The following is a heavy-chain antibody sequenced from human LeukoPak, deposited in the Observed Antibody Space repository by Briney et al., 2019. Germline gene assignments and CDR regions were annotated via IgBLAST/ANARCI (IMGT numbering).Heavy chain of an antibody. CDR1: GGSISSYY. Sequence: SETLSLTCTVSGGSISSYYWSWIRQPAGKGLEWIGRIYTSGSTNYNPSLKSRVTISVDTSKNQFSLKLSSVTAADTAVYYCAREGIAVAGSAFDIWGQGTMVTVSS. D-gene: IGHD6-19*01. CDR3: AREGIAVAGSAFDI. J-gene: IGHJ3*02. V-gene: IGHV4-4*07. CDR2: IYTSGST.